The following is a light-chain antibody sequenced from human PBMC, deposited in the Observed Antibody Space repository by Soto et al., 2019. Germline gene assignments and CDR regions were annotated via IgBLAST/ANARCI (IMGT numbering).Light chain of an antibody. CDR1: QRISSN. J-gene: IGKJ1*01. Sequence: EIVMPQSPATLSVSPGERAILSCRASQRISSNLAWYQQKPGQAPRLLMYGAFTRATGTPARFSGSGSGTEFTLTISSLQSEDFGVYYCQQYNDWQWTCGQGTEVEI. CDR3: QQYNDWQWT. V-gene: IGKV3-15*01. CDR2: GAF.